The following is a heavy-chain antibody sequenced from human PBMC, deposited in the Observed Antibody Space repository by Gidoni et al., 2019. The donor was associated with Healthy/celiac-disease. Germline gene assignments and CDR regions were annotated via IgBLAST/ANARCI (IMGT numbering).Heavy chain of an antibody. CDR3: AKDLSGSHTGCFDY. J-gene: IGHJ4*02. Sequence: QAAGKGLEWVAVISYDGSNKYYADSVKGRFTISRDNSKNTLYLQMNSLRAEDTAVYYCAKDLSGSHTGCFDYWGQGTLVTVSS. CDR2: ISYDGSNK. D-gene: IGHD1-26*01. V-gene: IGHV3-30*18.